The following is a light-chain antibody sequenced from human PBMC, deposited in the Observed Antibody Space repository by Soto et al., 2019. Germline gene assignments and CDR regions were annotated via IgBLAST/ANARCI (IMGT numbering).Light chain of an antibody. V-gene: IGLV2-14*01. J-gene: IGLJ1*01. CDR2: DVS. CDR1: SSDIGAFDL. Sequence: QSALTQPASVSGSPGQSITISCTGTSSDIGAFDLVSWFQQHPGKAPKVMIYDVSIRPSGVSYRFSGSKSGNTASLTISGLQAEDEADYSCSSYTITSTRLFGTGTKVTVL. CDR3: SSYTITSTRL.